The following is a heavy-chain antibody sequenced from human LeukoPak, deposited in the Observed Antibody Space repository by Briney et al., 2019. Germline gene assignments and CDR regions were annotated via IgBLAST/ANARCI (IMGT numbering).Heavy chain of an antibody. CDR2: ISGSGGST. CDR3: AKDQLSGWYRGYFDY. V-gene: IGHV3-23*01. CDR1: GFTFSSYA. D-gene: IGHD6-19*01. J-gene: IGHJ4*02. Sequence: PGGSLRLSCAASGFTFSSYAMSWVRQAPGKGLEWVSAISGSGGSTYYADSVKGRFTISRDNSKNTLYLQMNSLRAEDTAVYYCAKDQLSGWYRGYFDYWGQGTLVTVSS.